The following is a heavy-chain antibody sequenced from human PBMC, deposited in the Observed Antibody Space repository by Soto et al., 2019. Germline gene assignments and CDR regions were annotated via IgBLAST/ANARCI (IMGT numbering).Heavy chain of an antibody. V-gene: IGHV5-10-1*01. J-gene: IGHJ4*02. CDR3: ASHDILTGPKDVSY. Sequence: GESLKISCKGSGYSFTSYWISWVRQMPGKGLEWMGRIDPSDSYTNYSPSFQGHVTISADKSISTAYLQWSSLKAAATAMYYGASHDILTGPKDVSYWGQGTLVTVSS. CDR2: IDPSDSYT. CDR1: GYSFTSYW. D-gene: IGHD3-9*01.